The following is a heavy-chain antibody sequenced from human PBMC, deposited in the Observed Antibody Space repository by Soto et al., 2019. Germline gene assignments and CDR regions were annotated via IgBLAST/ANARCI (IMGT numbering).Heavy chain of an antibody. Sequence: QVQLVESGGGVVQPGRSLRLSCAASGFTFSSYGMHWVRQAPGKGLEWVAVIWYDGSNKYYADSVKGRFTISRDNSKNTLYLQMNSLRAEDTAVYYCARTRYGDYWYFDLWGRGTLVTVSS. CDR3: ARTRYGDYWYFDL. CDR1: GFTFSSYG. D-gene: IGHD4-17*01. J-gene: IGHJ2*01. CDR2: IWYDGSNK. V-gene: IGHV3-33*01.